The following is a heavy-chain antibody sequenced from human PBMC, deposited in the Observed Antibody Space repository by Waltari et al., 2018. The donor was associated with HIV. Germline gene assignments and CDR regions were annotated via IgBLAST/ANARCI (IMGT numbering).Heavy chain of an antibody. D-gene: IGHD5-18*01. CDR3: ARDSTSMVSYFDY. J-gene: IGHJ4*02. CDR1: GFTFSSFA. CDR2: ISYDGSAK. V-gene: IGHV3-30-3*01. Sequence: QVHLVESGGGVVQPGRSLRLSCSASGFTFSSFAMHWVRQSPGKGLEWGALISYDGSAKYYADSVKGRFTISRDNSKNTLYLQMKNLGTDDTAVFCCARDSTSMVSYFDYWGRGILVTVSS.